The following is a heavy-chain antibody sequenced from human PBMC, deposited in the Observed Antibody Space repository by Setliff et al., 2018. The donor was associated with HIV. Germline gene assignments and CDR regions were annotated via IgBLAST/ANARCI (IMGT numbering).Heavy chain of an antibody. Sequence: TLSLTCTVSGGSISSGGYYWSWIRQHPGKGLEWIGYIYYSGSTYYNPSLQSRVTISVDTSKNQFSLKLSSVTAADTAVYYCARAPTSFGVVIPRFDPWGQGTLVTVSS. CDR2: IYYSGST. J-gene: IGHJ5*02. CDR3: ARAPTSFGVVIPRFDP. CDR1: GGSISSGGYY. D-gene: IGHD3-3*01. V-gene: IGHV4-31*03.